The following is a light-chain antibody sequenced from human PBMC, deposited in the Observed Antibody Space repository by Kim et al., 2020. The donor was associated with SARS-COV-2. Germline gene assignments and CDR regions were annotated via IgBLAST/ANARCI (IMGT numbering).Light chain of an antibody. V-gene: IGKV3-15*01. J-gene: IGKJ1*01. CDR2: FSS. CDR1: QSVGVN. CDR3: EQYNRWPWT. Sequence: VSPGEIATLSCWASQSVGVNLAWYQQTPGQAPRLLISFSSTRATAVPARFSGSGSGTDFTLTINNVQSEDVGIYYCEQYNRWPWTFGQGTKVDIK.